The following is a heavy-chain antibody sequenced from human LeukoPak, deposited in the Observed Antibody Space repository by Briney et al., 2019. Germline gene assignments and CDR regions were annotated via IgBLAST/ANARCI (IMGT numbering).Heavy chain of an antibody. V-gene: IGHV3-48*03. CDR2: ISSSGSTI. Sequence: GGSLRLSCAASGFSLRSSEMNWVRQAPGKGLEWVSYISSSGSTIYYADSVKGRFTISRDNARNSLYLQMNSLRAEDTAVYYCARGGAGMSDYWGQGTLVTVSS. D-gene: IGHD3-10*01. J-gene: IGHJ4*02. CDR3: ARGGAGMSDY. CDR1: GFSLRSSE.